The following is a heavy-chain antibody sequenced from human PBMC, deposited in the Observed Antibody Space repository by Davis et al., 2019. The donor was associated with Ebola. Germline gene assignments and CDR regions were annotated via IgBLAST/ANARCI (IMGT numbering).Heavy chain of an antibody. D-gene: IGHD3-10*01. CDR3: ARIKAMVQGVRRLVLYYYYGMDV. CDR1: GFSLSTSGMC. CDR2: IDWDDDK. V-gene: IGHV2-70*01. Sequence: SGPTLVTPTQTLTLTCTFSGFSLSTSGMCVSWIRQPPGKALEWLALIDWDDDKYYSTSLKTRLTISKDTSKNQVVLTMTNMDPVDTATYYCARIKAMVQGVRRLVLYYYYGMDVWGQGTTVTVSS. J-gene: IGHJ6*02.